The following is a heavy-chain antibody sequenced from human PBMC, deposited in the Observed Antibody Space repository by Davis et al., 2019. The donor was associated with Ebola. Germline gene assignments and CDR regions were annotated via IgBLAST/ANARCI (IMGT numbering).Heavy chain of an antibody. CDR1: GFTFSNYW. Sequence: PGGSLRLSCAASGFTFSNYWMHWVRHAPGKGLVWVSRIKYDGSTTNYADSVKGRFTISRDNAKNTLYLQRNSLRAEDTAAYYCARVAYGDYWRWFDPWGQGTLVTVSS. CDR3: ARVAYGDYWRWFDP. CDR2: IKYDGSTT. V-gene: IGHV3-74*01. J-gene: IGHJ5*02. D-gene: IGHD4-17*01.